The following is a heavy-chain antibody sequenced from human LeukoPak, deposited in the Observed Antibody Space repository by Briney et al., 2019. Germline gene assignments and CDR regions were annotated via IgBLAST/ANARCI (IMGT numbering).Heavy chain of an antibody. CDR2: ISYDGNNK. Sequence: GGSLILSCAASGFTFSSYAMHWVRQAPGKGLEWVAIISYDGNNKYYADSVKGRFTISRDNSKSTLYLQMSSLRAEDTAVYYCARDRGPRTGFMVREAYDYWGQGTLVTVSS. J-gene: IGHJ4*02. D-gene: IGHD3-10*01. CDR3: ARDRGPRTGFMVREAYDY. V-gene: IGHV3-30-3*01. CDR1: GFTFSSYA.